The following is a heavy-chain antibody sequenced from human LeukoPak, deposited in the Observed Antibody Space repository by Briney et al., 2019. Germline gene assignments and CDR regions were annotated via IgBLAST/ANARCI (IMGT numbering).Heavy chain of an antibody. J-gene: IGHJ3*02. V-gene: IGHV3-74*01. CDR2: INTDGSST. Sequence: GGSLRLSCAASGFTFSSYWMHWVRQAPGKGLVWVSRINTDGSSTSYADSVKGRFTISRDNAKNTLYLQMNSLRAEDTAVYYCASYSGSYYGTYAFDIWGQGTMVTVSS. CDR3: ASYSGSYYGTYAFDI. D-gene: IGHD1-26*01. CDR1: GFTFSSYW.